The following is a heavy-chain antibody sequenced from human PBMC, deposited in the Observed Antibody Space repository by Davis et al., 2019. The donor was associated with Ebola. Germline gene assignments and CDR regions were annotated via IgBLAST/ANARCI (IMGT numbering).Heavy chain of an antibody. CDR1: GESFGGYY. J-gene: IGHJ4*02. CDR2: ISHSGST. D-gene: IGHD1-1*01. Sequence: MPSETLSLTCAVYGESFGGYYWNWIRQPPGKGLEWIGEISHSGSTKYNPSLKSRLNISVDRSKNQFSLKLNSVTAADTAVYYCARGGNWAVDYWGQGNLVTVSS. V-gene: IGHV4-34*01. CDR3: ARGGNWAVDY.